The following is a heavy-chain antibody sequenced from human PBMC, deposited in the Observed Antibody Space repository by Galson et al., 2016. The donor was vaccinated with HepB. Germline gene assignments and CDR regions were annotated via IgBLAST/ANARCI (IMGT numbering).Heavy chain of an antibody. D-gene: IGHD3-9*01. Sequence: SLRLSCAASGFTFSSCAMRWVRQAPGKGLEWVSAISGSGSSTYYADSVKGRFTIPRDNSKNTLYLQMNSLRAEDTAVYYCAKDFNGYYKPVDYWGQGTLVTVSS. CDR2: ISGSGSST. CDR1: GFTFSSCA. J-gene: IGHJ4*02. CDR3: AKDFNGYYKPVDY. V-gene: IGHV3-23*01.